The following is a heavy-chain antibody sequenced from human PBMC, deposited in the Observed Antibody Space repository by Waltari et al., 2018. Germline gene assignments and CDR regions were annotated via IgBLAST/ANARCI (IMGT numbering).Heavy chain of an antibody. V-gene: IGHV3-9*01. CDR3: ARCGRGVDSSASCLDH. Sequence: EVQLVESGGGLVQPGRSLRLSCAASGFTFDDYAMHWVRQAPGKGLEWVSGISWNSGSIGYADSVKGRFTISRDNSKNTLNLEMNSLRAEDTAVYFCARCGRGVDSSASCLDHWGQGTLVTVSS. CDR2: ISWNSGSI. CDR1: GFTFDDYA. D-gene: IGHD1-1*01. J-gene: IGHJ4*02.